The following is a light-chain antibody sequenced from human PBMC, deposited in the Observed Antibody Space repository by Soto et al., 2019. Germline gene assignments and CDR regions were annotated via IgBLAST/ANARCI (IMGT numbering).Light chain of an antibody. J-gene: IGLJ2*01. CDR2: NTN. V-gene: IGLV8-61*01. CDR1: SGSVSTNYY. CDR3: VLYMGLGISV. Sequence: QTVGTQEPSFSVSPGGTVTFTCGLSSGSVSTNYYPSWYQQTPGQAPRTLIYNTNSRSSGVPDRFSGSILGNKAALTITGAQADDESDYYCVLYMGLGISVFGGGTKLTVL.